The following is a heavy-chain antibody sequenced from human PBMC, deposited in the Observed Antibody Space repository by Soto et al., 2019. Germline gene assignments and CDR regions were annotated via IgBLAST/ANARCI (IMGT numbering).Heavy chain of an antibody. D-gene: IGHD3-10*01. CDR1: GGSFSGYY. CDR2: INHSGST. V-gene: IGHV4-34*01. J-gene: IGHJ5*02. Sequence: SETLSLTCAVYGGSFSGYYWSWIRQPPGKGLEWIGEINHSGSTNYNPSLKSRVTISVDTSKNQFSLKLSSVTAADTAVYYCARGLVRGVIITGWFDPWGQGTLVTVS. CDR3: ARGLVRGVIITGWFDP.